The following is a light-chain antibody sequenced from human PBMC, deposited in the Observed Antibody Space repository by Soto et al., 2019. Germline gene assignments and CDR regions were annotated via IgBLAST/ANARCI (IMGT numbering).Light chain of an antibody. Sequence: DIQLTQSPSTLSASVGDRVTITCRASQSISSWLAWYQQKPGKAPKFLIYKTSNLESGVPSRFSGSGTEFTLTISSLQPDDFATYYCQYYNNYCWTFGQGTKVEIK. CDR2: KTS. CDR1: QSISSW. V-gene: IGKV1-5*03. J-gene: IGKJ1*01. CDR3: QYYNNYCWT.